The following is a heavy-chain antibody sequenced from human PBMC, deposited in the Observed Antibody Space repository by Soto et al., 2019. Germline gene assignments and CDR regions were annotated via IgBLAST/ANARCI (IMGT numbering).Heavy chain of an antibody. Sequence: QVQLQQWGAGLLKPSETLSLTCAVNGGSFTGYYGAWIRQSPGKGLEWIGEISHSGRTNYNPSLKSRVTISVDTSKNQFSLKASSVIAADTGMYYCARNSGSTWYYFDSWGQGTVVTVSS. V-gene: IGHV4-34*01. D-gene: IGHD6-13*01. J-gene: IGHJ4*02. CDR1: GGSFTGYY. CDR3: ARNSGSTWYYFDS. CDR2: ISHSGRT.